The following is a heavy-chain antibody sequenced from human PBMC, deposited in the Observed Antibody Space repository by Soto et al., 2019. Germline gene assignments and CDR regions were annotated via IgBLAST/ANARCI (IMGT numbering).Heavy chain of an antibody. Sequence: GGSLRLSCAASGFTFTTYSMNWVRQAPGKGLEWVSYISSSSSTIYYADSVKGRFTISRDNAKSSLYLQMNSLRAEDTAVYYCARAGPKRPGMGVGELLGPAKITFDYWGQGALVTVSS. CDR2: ISSSSSTI. D-gene: IGHD3-10*01. J-gene: IGHJ4*02. V-gene: IGHV3-48*04. CDR1: GFTFTTYS. CDR3: ARAGPKRPGMGVGELLGPAKITFDY.